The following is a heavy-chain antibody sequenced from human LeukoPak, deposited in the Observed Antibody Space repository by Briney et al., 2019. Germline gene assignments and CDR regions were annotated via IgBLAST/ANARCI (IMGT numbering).Heavy chain of an antibody. CDR3: AKAALYCSSTSCYFSYYYYMDV. CDR1: GFTVSSNY. CDR2: IYSGGST. V-gene: IGHV3-66*01. J-gene: IGHJ6*03. D-gene: IGHD2-2*01. Sequence: PGGSLRLSCAASGFTVSSNYMNWVRQAPGKGLEWVSVIYSGGSTYYADSVKGRFTISRDNSKNTLYLQMNSLRAEDTAVYYCAKAALYCSSTSCYFSYYYYMDVWGKGTTVTISS.